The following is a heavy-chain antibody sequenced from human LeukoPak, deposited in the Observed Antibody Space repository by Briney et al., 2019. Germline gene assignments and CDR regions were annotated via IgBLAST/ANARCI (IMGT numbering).Heavy chain of an antibody. J-gene: IGHJ5*02. CDR1: GYTFTDYY. Sequence: ASVKVSCKASGYTFTDYYIHWVRQAPGQGLEWMGWINPNSGGTNYAQKFQGRVTMTRDTSISTAHMDLSRLTSDDTAVYYCARVYLGYCSGGSCLSWFDPWGQGTLVTVSS. CDR3: ARVYLGYCSGGSCLSWFDP. D-gene: IGHD2-15*01. V-gene: IGHV1-2*02. CDR2: INPNSGGT.